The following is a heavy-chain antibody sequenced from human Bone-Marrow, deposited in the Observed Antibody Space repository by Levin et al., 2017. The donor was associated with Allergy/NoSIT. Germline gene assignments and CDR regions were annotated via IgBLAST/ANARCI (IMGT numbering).Heavy chain of an antibody. V-gene: IGHV4-30-4*01. CDR3: SRGVGGDSGWDLGSYFDS. Sequence: PSETLSLTCNVSGGSISSGDYYWSWIRQPPGKGLEWIGYIDYSGNPYYNPSLRRRVAISLDTSKNQFSLNLHSETAADTAVYYCSRGVGGDSGWDLGSYFDSWGQGSLVTVSS. CDR1: GGSISSGDYY. J-gene: IGHJ4*02. D-gene: IGHD5-12*01. CDR2: IDYSGNP.